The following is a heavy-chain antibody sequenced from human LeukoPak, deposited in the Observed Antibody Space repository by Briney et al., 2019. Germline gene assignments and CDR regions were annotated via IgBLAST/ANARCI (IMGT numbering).Heavy chain of an antibody. Sequence: PSETLSLTCSVSGGSISSYYWGWIRQPPGKGLEWIGSIYYSGRTYYNPSLKSRVTISVDTSKNQFSLKLRSVTAAGTAVYYCASLRERSYYARGFDYWGQGTLVTVSS. CDR1: GGSISSYY. CDR2: IYYSGRT. V-gene: IGHV4-39*01. CDR3: ASLRERSYYARGFDY. J-gene: IGHJ4*02. D-gene: IGHD1-26*01.